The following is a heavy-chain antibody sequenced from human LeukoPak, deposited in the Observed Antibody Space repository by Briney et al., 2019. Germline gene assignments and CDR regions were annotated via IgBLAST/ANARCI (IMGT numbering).Heavy chain of an antibody. CDR2: IDYSGST. CDR1: GGSISSYY. J-gene: IGHJ4*02. V-gene: IGHV4-59*01. D-gene: IGHD3-10*01. Sequence: SETLSLTCTVSGGSISSYYWSWIRQPPGQGLEWIGYIDYSGSTNYNPSLKSRVTISVDTSKNQFSLKLSSVTAADTAVYYCARSPNYYGSGGNIDYWGQGTLVTVSS. CDR3: ARSPNYYGSGGNIDY.